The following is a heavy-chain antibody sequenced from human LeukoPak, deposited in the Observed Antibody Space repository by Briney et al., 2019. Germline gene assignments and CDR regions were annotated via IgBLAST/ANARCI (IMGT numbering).Heavy chain of an antibody. CDR3: ATDSGGDYTGDAFDI. V-gene: IGHV1-24*01. J-gene: IGHJ3*02. CDR1: GYTLTELS. D-gene: IGHD4-17*01. CDR2: FDPEDGET. Sequence: GASVKVSCKVSGYTLTELSMHWVRQAPGKGLEWMGGFDPEDGETINVQKFQGRVTMTEDTSTDTAYMELSSLRSEDTAVYYCATDSGGDYTGDAFDIWGQGTMVTVSS.